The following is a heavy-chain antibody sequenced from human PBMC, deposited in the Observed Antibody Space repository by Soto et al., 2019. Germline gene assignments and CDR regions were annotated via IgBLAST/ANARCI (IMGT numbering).Heavy chain of an antibody. CDR3: ARGYYYDGGGYYFEYFQH. CDR1: GGSISSGVYS. J-gene: IGHJ1*01. V-gene: IGHV4-30-2*01. CDR2: IYQTGST. D-gene: IGHD3-22*01. Sequence: PSETLSLTCAVSGGSISSGVYSWSWIRQPPGKGLEWIGYIYQTGSTYHNPSLKSRVTISVDRSKNQFSLRLSSVTAADTAVYYCARGYYYDGGGYYFEYFQHWGQGTPVTVSS.